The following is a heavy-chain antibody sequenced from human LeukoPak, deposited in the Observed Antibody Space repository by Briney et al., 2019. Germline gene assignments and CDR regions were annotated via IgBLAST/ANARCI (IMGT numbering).Heavy chain of an antibody. D-gene: IGHD3-10*01. Sequence: SVKVSCKASGGTFSSYAISWVRQAPGQGLEWMGGIIPIFGTANYAQKFQGRVTITADESTSTAYMELSGLRSEDTAVYYCARVRDSDYSFDYWGQGTLVTVSS. V-gene: IGHV1-69*13. CDR1: GGTFSSYA. CDR3: ARVRDSDYSFDY. J-gene: IGHJ4*02. CDR2: IIPIFGTA.